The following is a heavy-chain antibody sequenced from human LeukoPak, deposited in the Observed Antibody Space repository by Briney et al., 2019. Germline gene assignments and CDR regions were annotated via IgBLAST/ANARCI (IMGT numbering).Heavy chain of an antibody. CDR3: ARVLGIVVVPAAPFQH. CDR2: IRFDGSDK. J-gene: IGHJ1*01. V-gene: IGHV3-30*02. Sequence: PGGSLRLSCAASGFTFSSYGMHWVRQAPGKGLEWVAFIRFDGSDKYYADSVKGRFTISRDNSKITLYLQMNSLRAEDTAVYYCARVLGIVVVPAAPFQHWGQGTLVTVSS. D-gene: IGHD2-2*01. CDR1: GFTFSSYG.